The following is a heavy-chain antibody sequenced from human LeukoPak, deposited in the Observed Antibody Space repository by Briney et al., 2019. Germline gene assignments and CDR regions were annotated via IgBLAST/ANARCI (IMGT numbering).Heavy chain of an antibody. CDR3: GRQVAPGQWLVNL. Sequence: GGSLLLPSVASGLTFSSYAIHWGGRPAGKGLQGVAVVSTDGSLTYYANSVKGRFTISRDNYKSTLFLQMNSLSAADTAVYYCGRQVAPGQWLVNLWGQGTLVTVSS. D-gene: IGHD6-19*01. V-gene: IGHV3-30*04. J-gene: IGHJ5*02. CDR1: GLTFSSYA. CDR2: VSTDGSLT.